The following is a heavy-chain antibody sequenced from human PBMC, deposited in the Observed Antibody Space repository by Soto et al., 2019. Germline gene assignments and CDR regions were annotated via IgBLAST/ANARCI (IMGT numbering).Heavy chain of an antibody. J-gene: IGHJ4*02. CDR1: GYTFTSYD. CDR2: MNPNSGNT. CDR3: ARERTVAGNDY. D-gene: IGHD6-19*01. V-gene: IGHV1-8*01. Sequence: GASVKVSCKASGYTFTSYDINWVRQATGQGLEWMGWMNPNSGNTGYAQKFQGRVTMTRNTSISTAYMELSSLGSEDTAVDYCARERTVAGNDYWGQGTLVTVSS.